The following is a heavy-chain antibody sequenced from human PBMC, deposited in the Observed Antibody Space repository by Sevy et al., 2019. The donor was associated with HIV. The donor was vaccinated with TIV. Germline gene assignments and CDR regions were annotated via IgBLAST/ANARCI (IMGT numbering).Heavy chain of an antibody. Sequence: GGSLRLSCTTSGFTFSAYAMHWVRQAPGKGLEWVAIIWSDGAYQYHGDSVKGRFTISRDNSKNTLYLQVNSLRVEDTAVYYCARGGYYYDNAAYYAFDSWGQGTLVTVSS. CDR1: GFTFSAYA. CDR2: IWSDGAYQ. CDR3: ARGGYYYDNAAYYAFDS. D-gene: IGHD3-22*01. V-gene: IGHV3-33*01. J-gene: IGHJ4*02.